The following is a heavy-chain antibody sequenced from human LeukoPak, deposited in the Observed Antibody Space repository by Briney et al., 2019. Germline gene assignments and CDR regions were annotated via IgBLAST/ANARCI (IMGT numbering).Heavy chain of an antibody. D-gene: IGHD3-10*01. CDR2: ISGYNGNT. CDR1: GYTFTNYG. CDR3: ARVGPHRLIGGSVWFDP. Sequence: GASVKVSCKASGYTFTNYGISWARQAPGQGLEWMGWISGYNGNTNYGQKFKGRVTMTTDTSTSTAYMDLRSLRSDDTAVYYCARVGPHRLIGGSVWFDPWGQGTLVTVSS. J-gene: IGHJ5*02. V-gene: IGHV1-18*01.